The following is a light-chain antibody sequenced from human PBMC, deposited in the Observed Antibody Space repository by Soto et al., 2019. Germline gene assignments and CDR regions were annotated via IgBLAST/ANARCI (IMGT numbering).Light chain of an antibody. V-gene: IGLV2-11*01. Sequence: QSALTQPRSVSGSPGQSVTISCTGTNSDVGGYNYVSWYQQYPGKAPKLMISGVSERPSVVPDRFSGSKSGNTASLTISGLQAEDEADYYGCSYVDTDTWVFGGGTQLTVL. CDR3: CSYVDTDTWV. CDR2: GVS. CDR1: NSDVGGYNY. J-gene: IGLJ3*02.